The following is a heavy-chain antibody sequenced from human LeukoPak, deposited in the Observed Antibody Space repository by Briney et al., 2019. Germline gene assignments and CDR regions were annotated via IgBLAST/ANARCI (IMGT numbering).Heavy chain of an antibody. CDR2: ISWYSGSI. J-gene: IGHJ5*02. CDR1: GFTFDDYA. V-gene: IGHV3-9*01. Sequence: PGGSLRLSCAASGFTFDDYAMLWVRQAPGKGVECVSGISWYSGSIGYADSVKGRFTISRDNAKNSLYLQMNSLRAEDTALYYCEKDKGSSGYSDWFDPWGQGTVVTVSS. CDR3: EKDKGSSGYSDWFDP. D-gene: IGHD3-22*01.